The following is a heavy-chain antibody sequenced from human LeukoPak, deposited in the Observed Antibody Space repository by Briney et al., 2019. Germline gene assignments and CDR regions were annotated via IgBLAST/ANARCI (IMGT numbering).Heavy chain of an antibody. CDR3: AAFLVGATPNFDY. Sequence: ASVKVSCKASGYTFTGYYMHWVRQAPGQGLECMGWINPNSGGTNYAQKFQGRVTMTRDTSISTAYMELSRLRSDDTAVYYCAAFLVGATPNFDYWGQGTLVTVSS. J-gene: IGHJ4*02. D-gene: IGHD1-26*01. CDR1: GYTFTGYY. V-gene: IGHV1-2*02. CDR2: INPNSGGT.